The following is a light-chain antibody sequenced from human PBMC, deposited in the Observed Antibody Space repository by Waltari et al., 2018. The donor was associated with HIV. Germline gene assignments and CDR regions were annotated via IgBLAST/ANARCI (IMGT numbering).Light chain of an antibody. CDR1: QSLNNY. V-gene: IGKV3-11*01. CDR3: QQRSIWPRT. J-gene: IGKJ2*01. CDR2: DSS. Sequence: EIVLTQSPATLSLSTGARATLSCRASQSLNNYLAWYQQRPGQPPRLLIYDSSNRAAGIPARFSGSGSGTDFTLTISSLEPEDFAVYYCQQRSIWPRTFGQGTKLEIK.